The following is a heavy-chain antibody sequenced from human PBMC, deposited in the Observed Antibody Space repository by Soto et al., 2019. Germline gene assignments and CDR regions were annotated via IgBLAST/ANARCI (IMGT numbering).Heavy chain of an antibody. V-gene: IGHV4-39*01. CDR3: ARALLWFGEPAGWFDP. J-gene: IGHJ5*02. Sequence: KPSETLSLTCTVSGGSISSSSYYWGWIRQPPGKGLEWIGSIYYSGSTYYNPSLKSRVTISVDTSKNQFSLKLSSVTAADTAVYYRARALLWFGEPAGWFDPWGQGTLVTVSS. CDR2: IYYSGST. CDR1: GGSISSSSYY. D-gene: IGHD3-10*01.